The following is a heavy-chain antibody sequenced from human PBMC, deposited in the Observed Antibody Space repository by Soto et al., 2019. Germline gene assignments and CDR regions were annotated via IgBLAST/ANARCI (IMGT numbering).Heavy chain of an antibody. CDR3: ARAVSWYWFAP. Sequence: QVQLVQSGAEVKKPGSSVKVSCKASGGTFSSYTISWVRQAPGQGLEWMGRIIPILSIANYAQTFQGRVTIPADKSTSTAYMELSSLRSEDTAVYYCARAVSWYWFAPWGQGTLVTVSS. CDR1: GGTFSSYT. V-gene: IGHV1-69*02. CDR2: IIPILSIA. D-gene: IGHD6-13*01. J-gene: IGHJ5*02.